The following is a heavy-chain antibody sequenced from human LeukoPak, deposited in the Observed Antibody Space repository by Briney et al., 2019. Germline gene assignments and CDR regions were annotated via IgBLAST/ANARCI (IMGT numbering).Heavy chain of an antibody. D-gene: IGHD4-23*01. CDR2: ISAYNGNT. V-gene: IGHV1-18*01. CDR3: ARISTVVTPGSPQDNDAFDI. J-gene: IGHJ3*02. Sequence: GASVKVSCKASGYTFTSYGISWVRQAPGQGLEWMGWISAYNGNTNYAQKLQGRVTMTTDTSTSTAYMELRSLRSDDTAVYYCARISTVVTPGSPQDNDAFDIWGQGTMVTVSS. CDR1: GYTFTSYG.